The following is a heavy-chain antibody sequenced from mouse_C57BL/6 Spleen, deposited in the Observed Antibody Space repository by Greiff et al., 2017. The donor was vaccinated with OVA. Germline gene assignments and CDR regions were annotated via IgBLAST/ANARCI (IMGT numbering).Heavy chain of an antibody. V-gene: IGHV10-3*01. CDR1: GFTFNTYA. J-gene: IGHJ2*01. Sequence: EVMLVESGGGLVQPKGSLKLSCAASGFTFNTYAMHWVRQAPGKGLEWVARIRSKSSNYATYYADSVKDRFTISRDDSQSMLYLQMNNLKTEDTAMYYCVRERKTGDSHYFDYWGQGTTLTVSS. D-gene: IGHD4-1*01. CDR3: VRERKTGDSHYFDY. CDR2: IRSKSSNYAT.